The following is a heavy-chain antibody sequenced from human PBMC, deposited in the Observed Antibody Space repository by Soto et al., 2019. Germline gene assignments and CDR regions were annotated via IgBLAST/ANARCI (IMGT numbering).Heavy chain of an antibody. J-gene: IGHJ5*02. Sequence: PGGSLRLSCAASGFTFSSYGMHWVRQAPGKGLEWVAVIWYDGSNKYYADSVKGRFTISRDNSKNTLYLQMNSLRAEDTAVYYCARDLGCSSTSCYVTPKGFFAPWGQGTLVTVSS. CDR2: IWYDGSNK. CDR3: ARDLGCSSTSCYVTPKGFFAP. V-gene: IGHV3-33*01. D-gene: IGHD2-2*01. CDR1: GFTFSSYG.